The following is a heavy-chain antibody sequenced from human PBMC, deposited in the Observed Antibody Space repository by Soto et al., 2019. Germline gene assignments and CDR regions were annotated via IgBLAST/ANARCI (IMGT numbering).Heavy chain of an antibody. Sequence: ASVKVSCKASGYTFTGYYMHWVRQAPGQGLEWVGWINPNSGGTNYAQKFQGWVTMTRDTSISTAYMELSRLRSDDTAVYYCARGGYGYSYGYYTLRRPLDYWGQGTLVTVS. CDR3: ARGGYGYSYGYYTLRRPLDY. D-gene: IGHD5-18*01. J-gene: IGHJ4*02. CDR2: INPNSGGT. CDR1: GYTFTGYY. V-gene: IGHV1-2*04.